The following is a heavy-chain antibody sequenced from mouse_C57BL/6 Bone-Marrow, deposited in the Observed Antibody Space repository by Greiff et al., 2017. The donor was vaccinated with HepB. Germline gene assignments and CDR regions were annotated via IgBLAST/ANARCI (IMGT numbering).Heavy chain of an antibody. CDR1: GYTFTSYW. Sequence: QVQLQQPGAELVRPGSSVKLSCKASGYTFTSYWMHWVKQRPIQGLEWIGNIDPSDSETHYNQKFKDKATLTVDKSSSTAYMQLSSLTSEDSAVYYCARRTGTRAMDYWGQGTSVTVSS. CDR3: ARRTGTRAMDY. D-gene: IGHD4-1*01. CDR2: IDPSDSET. J-gene: IGHJ4*01. V-gene: IGHV1-52*01.